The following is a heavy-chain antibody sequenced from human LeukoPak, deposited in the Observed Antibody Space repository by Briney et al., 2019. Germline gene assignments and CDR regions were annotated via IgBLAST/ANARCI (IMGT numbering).Heavy chain of an antibody. CDR1: GSSISSSSYY. V-gene: IGHV4-61*01. D-gene: IGHD4-23*01. CDR3: AREGGNSRYYYYYMDV. CDR2: IYYSGST. J-gene: IGHJ6*03. Sequence: SETLSLTCTVSGSSISSSSYYWGWIRQPPGKGLEWIGDIYYSGSTNYNPSLKSRVTISVDTSKNQFSLKLSSVTAADTAVYYCAREGGNSRYYYYYMDVWGKGTTVTVSS.